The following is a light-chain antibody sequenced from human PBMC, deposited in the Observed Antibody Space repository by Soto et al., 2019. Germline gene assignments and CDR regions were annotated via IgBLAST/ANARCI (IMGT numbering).Light chain of an antibody. CDR1: QSIRKN. CDR3: QQSHNYTYT. J-gene: IGKJ2*01. V-gene: IGKV3-15*01. CDR2: EAS. Sequence: ELVLSQSPATLSVSPGERATLSCRASQSIRKNLAWYQQKPGQAPTLLIYEASTRATGVPARFSGSGSGTEFTLTISSLQSEDFAIYYCQQSHNYTYTFGLGTKLE.